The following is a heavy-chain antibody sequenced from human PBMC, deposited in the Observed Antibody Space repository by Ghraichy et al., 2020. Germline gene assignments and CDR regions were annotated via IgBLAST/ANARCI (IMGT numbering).Heavy chain of an antibody. J-gene: IGHJ4*02. CDR3: ARARTIFGVAPYYFDY. D-gene: IGHD3-3*01. CDR2: INSDGSST. CDR1: GFTFSSYW. Sequence: GGSLRLSCAASGFTFSSYWMHWVRQAPGKGLVWVSRINSDGSSTSYADSVKGRFTISRDNAKNTLYLQMNSLRAEDTAVYYCARARTIFGVAPYYFDYWGQGTLVTVSS. V-gene: IGHV3-74*01.